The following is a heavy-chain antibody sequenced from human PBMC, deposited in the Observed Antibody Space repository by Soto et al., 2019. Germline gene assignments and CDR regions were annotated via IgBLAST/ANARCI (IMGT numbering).Heavy chain of an antibody. CDR2: FYYSGST. CDR1: GGSISSSTYY. J-gene: IGHJ6*01. Sequence: LQVQESGPGLVKPSETLSLTCTVSGGSISSSTYYWGWIRQPPGKGLEWIGRFYYSGSTDYNPSPKSRVTISVDTSKNQFSLNLSSVTAADTGVYYCALTLGGNYFGMDVWGHGTSVTVSS. CDR3: ALTLGGNYFGMDV. D-gene: IGHD3-16*01. V-gene: IGHV4-39*01.